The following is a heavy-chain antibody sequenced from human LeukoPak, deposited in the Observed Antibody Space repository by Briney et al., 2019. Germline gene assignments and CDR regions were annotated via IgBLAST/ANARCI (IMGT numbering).Heavy chain of an antibody. CDR1: GFTFSRYS. CDR3: AREFDYSSSGAGY. J-gene: IGHJ4*02. Sequence: GGSLRLSCAASGFTFSRYSMNWVRQAPGKGLEWVSSMSSSSGLIYYADSVKGRFTVSRDNAKNSLYLQMNSLRADDTAVYYCAREFDYSSSGAGYWGQGTLVTVSS. CDR2: MSSSSGLI. V-gene: IGHV3-21*01. D-gene: IGHD6-6*01.